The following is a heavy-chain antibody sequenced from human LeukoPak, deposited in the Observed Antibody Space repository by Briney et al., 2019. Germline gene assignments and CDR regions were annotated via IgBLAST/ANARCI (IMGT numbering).Heavy chain of an antibody. D-gene: IGHD4-11*01. CDR2: IWYDGSNK. V-gene: IGHV3-33*01. CDR3: VRVGYTNYGIDY. Sequence: GGSLRLSCAVSGFXFSSYGMHWVRQAPGKGLEWVAVIWYDGSNKYYADSMKGRSTISRDSSKHTLDLQMNSLRAEDTAVYYCVRVGYTNYGIDYWGQGTLVTVSS. J-gene: IGHJ4*02. CDR1: GFXFSSYG.